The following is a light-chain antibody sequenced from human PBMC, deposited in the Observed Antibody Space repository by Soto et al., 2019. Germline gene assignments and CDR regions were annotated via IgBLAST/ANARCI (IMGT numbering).Light chain of an antibody. V-gene: IGKV3-20*01. CDR1: KSFSRSY. J-gene: IGKJ1*01. CDR2: GAS. CDR3: QKYGDSSRT. Sequence: EIVLTQSPDTLSLSPGESATLSCRASKSFSRSYLAWYQQKPGQAPRLLIYGASSRATGIPDRFSGSGSGTDFTLTISRLEPEDFAVYYCQKYGDSSRTCGQGTKVDIK.